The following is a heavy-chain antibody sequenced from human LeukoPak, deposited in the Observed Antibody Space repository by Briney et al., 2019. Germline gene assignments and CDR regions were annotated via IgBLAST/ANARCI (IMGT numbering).Heavy chain of an antibody. CDR3: ASQNDVVSWFDP. CDR2: IYYSGST. V-gene: IGHV4-39*07. Sequence: SETLSLTCTVSGGSISSSSYYWGWIRQPPGKGLEWIGSIYYSGSTYYNPSLKSRVTISVDTSKNQFSLKLSSVTAADTAVYYCASQNDVVSWFDPWGQGTLVTVSS. CDR1: GGSISSSSYY. J-gene: IGHJ5*02. D-gene: IGHD2-15*01.